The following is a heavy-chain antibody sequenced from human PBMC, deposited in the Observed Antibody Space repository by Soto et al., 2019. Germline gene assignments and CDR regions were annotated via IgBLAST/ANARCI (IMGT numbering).Heavy chain of an antibody. V-gene: IGHV4-34*01. Sequence: SEILSLTCAVYGGTFSGYYWSWIRQPPGKGLEWIGEINHSGSTNYNPSLTSRVTISVDTSKNQFSLKLSSVTAADTAVYYCARALGDCSSTSCLIWFDPWGQGTLATGAS. CDR2: INHSGST. CDR3: ARALGDCSSTSCLIWFDP. J-gene: IGHJ5*02. CDR1: GGTFSGYY. D-gene: IGHD2-2*01.